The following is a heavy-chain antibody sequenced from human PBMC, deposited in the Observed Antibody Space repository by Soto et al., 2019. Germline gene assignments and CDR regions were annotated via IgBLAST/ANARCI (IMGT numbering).Heavy chain of an antibody. Sequence: GGSLRLSCAASGFTFSSYSMNWVRQAPGKGLEWVSYISSSSSTIYYADSVKGRFTISRDNAKNSLYLQMNSLSDEDTAVYYCARDRRRYFDWLFDAFDIWGQGTMVTVSS. CDR3: ARDRRRYFDWLFDAFDI. CDR2: ISSSSSTI. D-gene: IGHD3-9*01. V-gene: IGHV3-48*02. J-gene: IGHJ3*02. CDR1: GFTFSSYS.